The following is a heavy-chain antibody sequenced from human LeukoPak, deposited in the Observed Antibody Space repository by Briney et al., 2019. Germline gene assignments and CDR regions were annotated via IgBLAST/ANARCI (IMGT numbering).Heavy chain of an antibody. CDR2: MSPNSGNT. CDR3: ARGRSPTKKNWFDP. CDR1: GYTFTSYD. Sequence: GASVKVSCKASGYTFTSYDINWVRQATGQGLGWMGWMSPNSGNTGYSQKFQGRVTMTRNTSISTAYMELSSLRSEDTAVYYCARGRSPTKKNWFDPWGQGTLVTVSS. D-gene: IGHD5-24*01. J-gene: IGHJ5*02. V-gene: IGHV1-8*01.